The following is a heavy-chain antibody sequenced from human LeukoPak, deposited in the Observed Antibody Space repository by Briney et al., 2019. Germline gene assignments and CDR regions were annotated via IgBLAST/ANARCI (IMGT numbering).Heavy chain of an antibody. CDR3: ARDLGSWLANWFDP. V-gene: IGHV1-69*01. CDR1: GGTFSSYA. D-gene: IGHD6-13*01. CDR2: IIPIFGTA. Sequence: SVKVSCKAPGGTFSSYAISWVRQAPGQGFEWMGGIIPIFGTANYAQKFQGRVTITADESTSTAYMELSSLRSEDTAVYYCARDLGSWLANWFDPWGQGTLVTVSS. J-gene: IGHJ5*02.